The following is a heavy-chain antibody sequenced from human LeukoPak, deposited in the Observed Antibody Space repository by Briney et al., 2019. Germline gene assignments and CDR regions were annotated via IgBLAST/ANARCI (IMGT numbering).Heavy chain of an antibody. V-gene: IGHV4-4*07. D-gene: IGHD3-10*01. J-gene: IGHJ4*02. CDR2: IYTSGST. Sequence: PSETLSLTCTVSGGSINSYYWSWIRQPAGKGLEWIGRIYTSGSTNYNPSLKSRVTMSVDTSKNQFSLKLSSVTAADTAVYYCARASMVRGVIITDYWGQGTLVTVSS. CDR3: ARASMVRGVIITDY. CDR1: GGSINSYY.